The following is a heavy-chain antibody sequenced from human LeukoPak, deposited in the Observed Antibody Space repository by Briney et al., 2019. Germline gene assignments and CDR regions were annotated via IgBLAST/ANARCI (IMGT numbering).Heavy chain of an antibody. J-gene: IGHJ4*02. CDR2: ISRGSTYI. V-gene: IGHV3-21*04. CDR3: ARGHSGYEATFDY. D-gene: IGHD5-12*01. Sequence: GGSLRLSCVGTGFTFSTYAMNWVRQAPGKRLEWVSSISRGSTYIYYADSLRGRVTISRDDAENSLYLQMNSLKTEDTAVYYCARGHSGYEATFDYWGQGTLVTVSS. CDR1: GFTFSTYA.